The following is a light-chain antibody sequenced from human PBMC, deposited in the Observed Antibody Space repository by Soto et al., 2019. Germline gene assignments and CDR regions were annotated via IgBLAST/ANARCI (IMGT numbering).Light chain of an antibody. J-gene: IGLJ1*01. V-gene: IGLV2-14*01. Sequence: QSALTQPASVSGSPGQSITISCTGTSSDVGGYDYVSWYQQHPAKAPKLVIYEVSNRPSGVSTRFSGSKSGNTASLTISGLQADDAAYYYCSSATTSSTSVFGTGTKLTVL. CDR3: SSATTSSTSV. CDR1: SSDVGGYDY. CDR2: EVS.